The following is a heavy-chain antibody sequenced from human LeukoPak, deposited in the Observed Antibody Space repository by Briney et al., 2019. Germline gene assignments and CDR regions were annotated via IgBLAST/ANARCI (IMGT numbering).Heavy chain of an antibody. D-gene: IGHD5-18*01. CDR2: ISYDGSNK. CDR3: AKKVDTALDY. V-gene: IGHV3-30*18. CDR1: GFTFSSYG. Sequence: GGSLRLSCAASGFTFSSYGMHWVRQAPGKGLEWVAVISYDGSNKYYADSVKGRFTISRDNSKNTLYLQMNSLRAEDTAVYCCAKKVDTALDYWGQGTLVTVSS. J-gene: IGHJ4*02.